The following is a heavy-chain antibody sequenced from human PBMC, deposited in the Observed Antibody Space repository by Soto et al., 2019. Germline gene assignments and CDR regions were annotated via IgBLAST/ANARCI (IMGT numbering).Heavy chain of an antibody. J-gene: IGHJ4*02. D-gene: IGHD5-12*01. CDR1: GFSLSTSGVG. CDR2: IYWNDDK. CDR3: AHRLGGYGDLNYFDY. Sequence: QITLKESGPTLVKPTQTLTLTCTFSGFSLSTSGVGVGWIRQPPGKALEWLALIYWNDDKRYSPSLKSRLTMTKDTSKNQLVLTMNNMDPVDTATYYCAHRLGGYGDLNYFDYWGQGTLVTVSS. V-gene: IGHV2-5*01.